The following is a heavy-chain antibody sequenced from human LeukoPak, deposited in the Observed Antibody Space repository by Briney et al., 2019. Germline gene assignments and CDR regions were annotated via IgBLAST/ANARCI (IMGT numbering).Heavy chain of an antibody. D-gene: IGHD2-2*01. CDR3: ARACSTSCHDAFDI. CDR1: GYTFTSYY. V-gene: IGHV1-2*04. Sequence: EASVKVSCKASGYTFTSYYMHWVRQAPGQGLEWMGWINPNSGGTNYAQKFQGWVTMTRDTSISTAYMELSRLRSDDTAVYYCARACSTSCHDAFDIWGQGTMVTVSS. J-gene: IGHJ3*02. CDR2: INPNSGGT.